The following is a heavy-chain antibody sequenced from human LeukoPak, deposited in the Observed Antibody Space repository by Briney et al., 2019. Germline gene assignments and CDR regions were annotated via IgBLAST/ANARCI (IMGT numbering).Heavy chain of an antibody. CDR1: VYSISSGYY. Sequence: SQTLSLTCTVSVYSISSGYYWGWIRQPPGKGLEWIGSIYHSGSTYYNPSLKSRVTISVDTSKNQFSLKLSSVTAADTAVYYCARDGTGYSSGWYDYRGQGTLVTVSP. V-gene: IGHV4-38-2*02. D-gene: IGHD6-19*01. J-gene: IGHJ4*02. CDR2: IYHSGST. CDR3: ARDGTGYSSGWYDY.